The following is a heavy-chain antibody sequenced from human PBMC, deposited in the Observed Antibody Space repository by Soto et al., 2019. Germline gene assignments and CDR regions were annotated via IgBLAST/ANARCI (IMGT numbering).Heavy chain of an antibody. V-gene: IGHV1-8*01. Sequence: QVKLVQSGAEVKKPGASVKVSCKASGYTFTSYDINWVRQATGQGLEWMGWMNPNSGNTGDAQKFQGRVTMTRNTSISTAYMEVSSLRSEDTAVYYCARSYRRGGYSGCHPLDYWGQGTLVTVSS. CDR1: GYTFTSYD. D-gene: IGHD5-12*01. CDR3: ARSYRRGGYSGCHPLDY. CDR2: MNPNSGNT. J-gene: IGHJ4*02.